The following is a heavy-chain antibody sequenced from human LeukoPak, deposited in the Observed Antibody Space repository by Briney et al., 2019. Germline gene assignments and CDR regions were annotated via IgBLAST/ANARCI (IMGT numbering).Heavy chain of an antibody. CDR2: MYYSGST. Sequence: SETLSLTCTVSGDSISGFYWNWIRQPPGKGLEWIGYMYYSGSTNYNPSLKSRVTISVDTSKNQFSLKLSSVTAADTAVYYCARAPLSSSWPFDYWGQGTLVTVSS. J-gene: IGHJ4*02. D-gene: IGHD6-13*01. CDR1: GDSISGFY. CDR3: ARAPLSSSWPFDY. V-gene: IGHV4-59*08.